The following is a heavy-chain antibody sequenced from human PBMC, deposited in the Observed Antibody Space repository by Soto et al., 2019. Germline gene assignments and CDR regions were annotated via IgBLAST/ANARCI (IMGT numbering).Heavy chain of an antibody. J-gene: IGHJ4*02. CDR3: ARSLTMVRGVPKFDY. CDR2: INPSGGST. Sequence: ASVKVSCKASGYTFTSYYMHWVRQAPGQGLEWMGIINPSGGSTSYAQKFQGRVTMTRDTSTSTVYMELSSLRSEDTAVYYCARSLTMVRGVPKFDYWGQGTLVTVSS. CDR1: GYTFTSYY. V-gene: IGHV1-46*01. D-gene: IGHD3-10*01.